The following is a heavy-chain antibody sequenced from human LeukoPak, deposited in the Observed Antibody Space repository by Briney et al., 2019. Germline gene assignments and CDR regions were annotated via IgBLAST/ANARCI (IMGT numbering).Heavy chain of an antibody. J-gene: IGHJ4*02. CDR1: GGTFSSYA. CDR2: IIPIFGTA. Sequence: SVKVSCKASGGTFSSYAISWVRQAPGQGLEWMGGIIPIFGTANYAQKFQGRVTITADKSTSTAYMELSSLRSEDTAVYYCARCSSYDILTGYPKPPFDYWGQGTLATVSS. V-gene: IGHV1-69*06. CDR3: ARCSSYDILTGYPKPPFDY. D-gene: IGHD3-9*01.